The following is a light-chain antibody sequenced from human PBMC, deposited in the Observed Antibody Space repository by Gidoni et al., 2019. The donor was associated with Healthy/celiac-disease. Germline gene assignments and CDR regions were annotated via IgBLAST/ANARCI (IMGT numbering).Light chain of an antibody. CDR2: GAS. J-gene: IGKJ1*01. Sequence: EIVMTQSPATLSVSPGERATLACRASQSVSSNLAWYQQKPGQAPRLLIYGASTRAPGIPARFSGSGSGTEFTLTISSLQSEDFAVYYCQQYNNWPPWTFXQXTKVEIK. CDR1: QSVSSN. CDR3: QQYNNWPPWT. V-gene: IGKV3-15*01.